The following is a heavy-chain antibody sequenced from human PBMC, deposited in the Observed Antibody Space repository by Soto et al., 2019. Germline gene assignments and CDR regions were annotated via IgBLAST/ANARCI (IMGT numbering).Heavy chain of an antibody. CDR2: ISYSGTT. CDR3: ARVTPRNSNIYFYAY. V-gene: IGHV4-59*01. D-gene: IGHD4-4*01. J-gene: IGHJ4*02. Sequence: QVQLQESAPGLVKPSETLSLTCTVSGASISSYYWTWIRQPPGKGLEWIAYISYSGTTKYKTSLKSRVNISVDTSKNQFSLKLTSVTAADTTVHFCARVTPRNSNIYFYAYWGQGTLVTVSS. CDR1: GASISSYY.